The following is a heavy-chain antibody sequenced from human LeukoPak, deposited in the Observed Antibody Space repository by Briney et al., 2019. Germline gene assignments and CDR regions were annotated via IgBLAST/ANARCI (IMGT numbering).Heavy chain of an antibody. CDR2: IYPGDSDT. J-gene: IGHJ4*01. CDR1: GYSFTSYW. D-gene: IGHD3-10*01. Sequence: GESLKISCKGSGYSFTSYWIAWVRQMPGKGLEWMGVIYPGDSDTRYNPSFQGQVTISADKSISTAYLQWSSLKASDTAMYYCARSYYDSGSYYKPYYFDYWGQGTLVTVSS. CDR3: ARSYYDSGSYYKPYYFDY. V-gene: IGHV5-51*01.